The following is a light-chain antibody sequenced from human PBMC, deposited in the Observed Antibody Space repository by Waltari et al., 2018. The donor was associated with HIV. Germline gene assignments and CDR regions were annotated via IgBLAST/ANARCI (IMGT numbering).Light chain of an antibody. Sequence: DIQVTQSPSFLSASVGDRLTITCRASQSISSYLNWYQQKPGKAPKLLIYAASSLQSGVPSRFSGSGSGTDFTLTISSLQPEDFATYYCQQSYSTPITFGQGTRLEIK. CDR3: QQSYSTPIT. V-gene: IGKV1-39*01. CDR2: AAS. CDR1: QSISSY. J-gene: IGKJ5*01.